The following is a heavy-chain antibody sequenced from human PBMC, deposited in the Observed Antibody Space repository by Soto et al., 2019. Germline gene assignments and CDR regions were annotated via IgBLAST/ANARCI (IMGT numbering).Heavy chain of an antibody. CDR2: ISNDGYHE. Sequence: QVQLVESGGGVVQPGRSPRLSCAASGFTFSAFGMHWVRQAPGKGLEWVAGISNDGYHEHYADSVQGRFSISRDNYKNTFYLQMNTLSSEDTAVYFCAKTITTFGGSSTGRGALLDYWGQGILVTVSS. V-gene: IGHV3-30*18. CDR1: GFTFSAFG. CDR3: AKTITTFGGSSTGRGALLDY. J-gene: IGHJ4*02. D-gene: IGHD3-3*01.